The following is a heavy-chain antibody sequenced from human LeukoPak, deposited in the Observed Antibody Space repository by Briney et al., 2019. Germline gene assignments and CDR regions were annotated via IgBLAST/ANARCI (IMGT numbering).Heavy chain of an antibody. CDR3: ARHHYDSSSWFDP. Sequence: ASVKVSCKASGGTFSSYAISWVRQAPGQGLEWMGWISAYNGNTNYAQKLQGRVTMTTDTSTSTAYMELTSLRSDDTAVYYCARHHYDSSSWFDPWGQGTLVTVSS. V-gene: IGHV1-18*01. D-gene: IGHD3-22*01. CDR1: GGTFSSYA. CDR2: ISAYNGNT. J-gene: IGHJ5*02.